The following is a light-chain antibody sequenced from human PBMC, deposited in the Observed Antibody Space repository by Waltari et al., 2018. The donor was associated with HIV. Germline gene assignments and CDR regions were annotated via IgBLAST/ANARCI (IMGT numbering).Light chain of an antibody. V-gene: IGLV6-57*01. Sequence: FMLPQPHSVSQSPGKTVTISCTRSRGSVPSTFVQWYPQRPDRPPTTVINENTRRPSVVPDRFSGSFDSSSNSASLTISGLKTEDEADYYCQSYDTSSQGVFGGGTKLTVL. CDR2: ENT. J-gene: IGLJ3*02. CDR3: QSYDTSSQGV. CDR1: RGSVPSTF.